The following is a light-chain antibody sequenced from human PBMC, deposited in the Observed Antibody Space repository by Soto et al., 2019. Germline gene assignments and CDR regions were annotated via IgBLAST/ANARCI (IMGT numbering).Light chain of an antibody. Sequence: IMLTQSPGTLSLTPGDTATLSCRASQFVGSIYLAWYQQKPGQAPRLLIYGASSRATGIPDRFSGSGSGTDFTLTISRLEPEDFAVYYCQQYGISLITFGQGTRLEIK. V-gene: IGKV3-20*01. J-gene: IGKJ5*01. CDR1: QFVGSIY. CDR3: QQYGISLIT. CDR2: GAS.